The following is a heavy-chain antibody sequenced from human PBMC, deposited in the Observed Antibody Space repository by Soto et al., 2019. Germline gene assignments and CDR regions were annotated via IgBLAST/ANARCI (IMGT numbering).Heavy chain of an antibody. Sequence: PGESLTLSCKGSGYSFTSYWISWVRQMPGKGLEWMGRIDPSDSYTNYTPSFQGHVTISADKSISTASLQWSSLKASDTAMYYCARHAGGRYNWFDPWGQGTLVTVSS. CDR1: GYSFTSYW. J-gene: IGHJ5*02. V-gene: IGHV5-10-1*01. D-gene: IGHD6-19*01. CDR2: IDPSDSYT. CDR3: ARHAGGRYNWFDP.